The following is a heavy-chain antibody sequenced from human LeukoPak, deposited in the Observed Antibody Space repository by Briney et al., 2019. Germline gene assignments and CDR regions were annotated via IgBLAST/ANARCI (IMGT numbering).Heavy chain of an antibody. Sequence: GGSLRLSCAASRFTFNNYAMHWVRQAPGKGLEWVAVISYDGSNKYYADSVKGRFTISRDNVKNSLYLQMNSLRAEDTAVYYSVRGMDVWGQGTTVTVSS. CDR2: ISYDGSNK. J-gene: IGHJ6*02. V-gene: IGHV3-30*03. CDR1: RFTFNNYA. CDR3: VRGMDV.